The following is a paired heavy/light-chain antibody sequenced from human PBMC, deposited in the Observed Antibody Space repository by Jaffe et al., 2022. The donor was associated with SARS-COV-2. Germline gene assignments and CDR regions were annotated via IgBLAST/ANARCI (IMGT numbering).Light chain of an antibody. Sequence: QSALTQPASVSGSPGQSITISCTGTSSDVGGYNYVSWYQQHPGKAPKLMIYEVSNRPSGVSNRFSGSKSGNTASLTISGLQAEDEADYYCSSYTSSSTLEFGGGTKLTVL. J-gene: IGLJ2*01. CDR2: EVS. V-gene: IGLV2-14*01. CDR1: SSDVGGYNY. CDR3: SSYTSSSTLE.
Heavy chain of an antibody. J-gene: IGHJ4*02. D-gene: IGHD5-12*01. CDR1: GFTFSSYA. Sequence: QVQLVESGGGVVQPGRSLRLSCAASGFTFSSYAMHWVRQAPGKGLEWVAVISYDGSNKYYADSVKGRFTISRDNSKNTLYLQMNSLRAEDTAVYYCARDQGRWLQRDNFDYWGQGTLVTVSS. V-gene: IGHV3-30-3*01. CDR2: ISYDGSNK. CDR3: ARDQGRWLQRDNFDY.